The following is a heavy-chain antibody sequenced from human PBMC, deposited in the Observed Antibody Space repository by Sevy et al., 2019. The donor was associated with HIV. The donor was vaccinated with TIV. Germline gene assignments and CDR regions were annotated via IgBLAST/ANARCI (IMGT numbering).Heavy chain of an antibody. J-gene: IGHJ4*02. V-gene: IGHV4-34*01. CDR3: ARGPLFSPEYCSGGTCPTIDY. D-gene: IGHD2-15*01. CDR2: VSQSGSA. CDR1: GVSFSDYY. Sequence: SETLSLTCAVSGVSFSDYYWAWIRQPPGKGLEWIAEVSQSGSANYKPSLRSRVSMSLATSNNHFSLKLTSVTAADTAVYYCARGPLFSPEYCSGGTCPTIDYWSQGTLVTVSS.